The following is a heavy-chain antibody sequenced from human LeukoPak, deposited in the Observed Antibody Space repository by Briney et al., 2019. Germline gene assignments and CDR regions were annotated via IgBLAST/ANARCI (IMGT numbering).Heavy chain of an antibody. J-gene: IGHJ4*02. CDR1: GDSISSSNNY. CDR3: GREQTPFDY. CDR2: IYYSGTT. V-gene: IGHV4-39*02. D-gene: IGHD4-23*01. Sequence: SETLSLTCTVSGDSISSSNNYWGWLRQPPGKGLEWIGSIYYSGTTYYKPSLESRVTISVDTSKNQSSLKLTSVTAADTAVYYCGREQTPFDYWGQGTLVTVSS.